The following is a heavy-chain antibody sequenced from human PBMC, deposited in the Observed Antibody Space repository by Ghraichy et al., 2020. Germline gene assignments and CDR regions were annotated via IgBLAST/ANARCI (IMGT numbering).Heavy chain of an antibody. CDR1: GFTFSNYW. CDR2: IKQDGSEK. Sequence: GGSLRLSCAASGFTFSNYWMNWVRQAPGKGLEWVANIKQDGSEKYYVDSVKGRFTIPVDNAKNSLYLQMNILRAEDTAVYFCSRRYYFGSETYAVDIWGQGTRVTVSA. J-gene: IGHJ3*02. D-gene: IGHD3-10*01. V-gene: IGHV3-7*01. CDR3: SRRYYFGSETYAVDI.